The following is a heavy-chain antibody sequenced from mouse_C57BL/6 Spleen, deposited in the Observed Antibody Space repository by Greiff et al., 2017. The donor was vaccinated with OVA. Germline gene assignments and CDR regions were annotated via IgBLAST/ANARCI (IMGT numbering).Heavy chain of an antibody. V-gene: IGHV5-16*01. CDR2: INYDGSST. CDR3: ARERDDYDRYFDY. CDR1: GFTFSDYY. J-gene: IGHJ2*01. D-gene: IGHD2-4*01. Sequence: DVKLVESEGGLVQPGSSMKLSCTASGFTFSDYYMAWVRQVPEKGLEWVANINYDGSSTYYLDSLQSRFIISRDNAKNILYLQMSSLKSEDTATYYCARERDDYDRYFDYWGQGTTLTVSS.